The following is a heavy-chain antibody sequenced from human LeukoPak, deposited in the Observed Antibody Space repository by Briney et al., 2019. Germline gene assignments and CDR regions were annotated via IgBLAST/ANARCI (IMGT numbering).Heavy chain of an antibody. CDR1: GYTFTSYG. J-gene: IGHJ5*02. V-gene: IGHV1-18*04. CDR3: ARHRTPDADCSSTSCYRSGAGRWFDP. CDR2: ISAYNGNT. Sequence: ASVKVSCKASGYTFTSYGISWVRQAPGQGLEWMGWISAYNGNTNYAQKLQGRVTMTTDTSTSTAYMELRSLRSDDTAVHYCARHRTPDADCSSTSCYRSGAGRWFDPWGQGTLVTVSS. D-gene: IGHD2-2*02.